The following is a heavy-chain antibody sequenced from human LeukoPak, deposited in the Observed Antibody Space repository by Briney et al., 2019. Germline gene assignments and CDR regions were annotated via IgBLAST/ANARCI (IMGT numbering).Heavy chain of an antibody. V-gene: IGHV1-2*02. D-gene: IGHD6-13*01. CDR3: ARASSSSSWGLNY. CDR2: INPHNGGT. J-gene: IGHJ4*02. Sequence: ASVKVSCKAFGYIFTAYYMHWVRQAPGQGLEWMGWINPHNGGTKYAQKFQGRVTMTSDTSISTAYMELSRLRSGDTAVYYCARASSSSSWGLNYWGQGALVTVSS. CDR1: GYIFTAYY.